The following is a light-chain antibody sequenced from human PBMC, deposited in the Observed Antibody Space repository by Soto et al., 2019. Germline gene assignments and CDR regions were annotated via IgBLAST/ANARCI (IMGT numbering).Light chain of an antibody. J-gene: IGKJ1*01. CDR1: QGIRND. CDR2: GSS. CDR3: LQDYTYPRT. V-gene: IGKV1-6*01. Sequence: AIQMTQSPSSLSASVGDRVTITCRASQGIRNDLGWDQQKPGKAPKVLIYGSSNLQSGVPSRFRGSGSGTEFTLTISSLQPEDFATYYCLQDYTYPRTFGQGTKVEI.